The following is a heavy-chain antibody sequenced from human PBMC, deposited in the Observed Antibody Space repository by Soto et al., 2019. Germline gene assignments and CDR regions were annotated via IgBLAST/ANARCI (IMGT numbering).Heavy chain of an antibody. CDR1: GFTFSSYW. D-gene: IGHD3-3*01. J-gene: IGHJ3*02. V-gene: IGHV3-7*01. CDR2: IKQDGSEK. CDR3: ARGGHCDFWTVGI. Sequence: GGSLRLSCAASGFTFSSYWMSWVRQAPGKGLEWVANIKQDGSEKYYVDSVKGRFTISRDNAKNSLYLQMNSLRAEDTAVYYCARGGHCDFWTVGIWGQGTMVTVSS.